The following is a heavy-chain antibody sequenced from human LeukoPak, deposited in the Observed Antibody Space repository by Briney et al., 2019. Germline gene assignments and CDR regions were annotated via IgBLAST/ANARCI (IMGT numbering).Heavy chain of an antibody. CDR1: GGSISSYY. J-gene: IGHJ4*02. CDR3: ARRGKSMGFDY. Sequence: SETLSLTCTVSGGSISSYYWSWIRQPPGKGLEWIGSIYYSGSTYYNPSLKSRVTISVDTSKNQFSLKLSSVTAADTAVYYCARRGKSMGFDYWGQGTLVTVSS. V-gene: IGHV4-39*01. CDR2: IYYSGST. D-gene: IGHD3-10*01.